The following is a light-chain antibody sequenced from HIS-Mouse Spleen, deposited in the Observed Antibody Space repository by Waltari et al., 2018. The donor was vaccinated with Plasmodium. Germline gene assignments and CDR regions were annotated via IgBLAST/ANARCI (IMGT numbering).Light chain of an antibody. CDR3: CSYAGSSTNWV. V-gene: IGLV2-23*01. Sequence: QSALTQPASVSGSPGQSITISCTGTSSDVGSSNLVSWYQQHPGKAPKLMIYEGSQRPSGVSKSFSGSRSGNTASLTISGLQAEDEADYYCCSYAGSSTNWVFGGGTKLTVL. J-gene: IGLJ3*02. CDR1: SSDVGSSNL. CDR2: EGS.